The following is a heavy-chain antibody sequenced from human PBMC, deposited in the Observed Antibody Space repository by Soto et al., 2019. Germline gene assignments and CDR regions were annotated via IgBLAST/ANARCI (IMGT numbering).Heavy chain of an antibody. CDR2: INDNGRT. J-gene: IGHJ1*01. CDR3: ARGRITVAGTSEYFHH. V-gene: IGHV4-34*01. Sequence: QVQLQQWGAGLLKPSETLSLTCAVYGESFSGYYWSWIRQPPGQGLEWIGEINDNGRTNYNPSLKSRVTISGDTSKNQFSLKLSSVTAADTAVYYCARGRITVAGTSEYFHHWGQGTLVTVSS. D-gene: IGHD6-13*01. CDR1: GESFSGYY.